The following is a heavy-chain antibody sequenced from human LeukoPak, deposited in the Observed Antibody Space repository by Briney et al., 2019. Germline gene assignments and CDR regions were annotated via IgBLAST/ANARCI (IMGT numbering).Heavy chain of an antibody. J-gene: IGHJ2*01. CDR3: ARDHPDYYDSSGYYGWYFDL. CDR2: IIPIFGIA. Sequence: GASVKVSCKASGGTFSSYAISWERQAPGQGLEWMGRIIPIFGIANYAQKFQGRVTITADKSTSTAYMELSSLRSEDTAVYYCARDHPDYYDSSGYYGWYFDLWGRGTLVTVSS. CDR1: GGTFSSYA. V-gene: IGHV1-69*04. D-gene: IGHD3-22*01.